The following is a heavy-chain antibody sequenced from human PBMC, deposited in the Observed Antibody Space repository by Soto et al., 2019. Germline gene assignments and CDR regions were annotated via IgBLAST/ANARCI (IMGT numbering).Heavy chain of an antibody. Sequence: GSLRLSCAASGLTFSSYWVNWVRQAPGKGREGVANIKEDGSEKYYVDSVKGRFTISRDNVKNSLFLQMNSLRADDTAVYHCVSGDGMDVWGQGTTVTVSS. CDR3: VSGDGMDV. V-gene: IGHV3-7*01. J-gene: IGHJ6*02. CDR2: IKEDGSEK. CDR1: GLTFSSYW.